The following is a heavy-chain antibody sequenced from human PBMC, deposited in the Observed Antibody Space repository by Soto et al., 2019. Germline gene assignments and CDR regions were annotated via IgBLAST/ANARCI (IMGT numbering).Heavy chain of an antibody. J-gene: IGHJ4*02. CDR1: GGTFSRHA. Sequence: QVQLVQSGAEVRKPGSSVKVSCKDSGGTFSRHAISWVRQAPGQGLEWMGGIIPIFGTANHAQKFQGRVTIIADDSTSTVYMELSSLRSEDTAMYYCARGWGYDSNDYYYAYWGQGTLVIVSS. CDR3: ARGWGYDSNDYYYAY. V-gene: IGHV1-69*01. CDR2: IIPIFGTA. D-gene: IGHD3-22*01.